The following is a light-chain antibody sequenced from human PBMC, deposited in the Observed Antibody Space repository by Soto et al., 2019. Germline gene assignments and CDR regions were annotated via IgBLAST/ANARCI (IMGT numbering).Light chain of an antibody. Sequence: EIVMTQSPATLSVSPGERATLSCRASQSVSSNLAWYQQKPGQAPRRLIYGASTRAAGIPARFSGSGSGTEFTLTISSLQSEEFAVYYCQQYNTWLRTFGQGTKVEIK. CDR3: QQYNTWLRT. J-gene: IGKJ1*01. CDR2: GAS. V-gene: IGKV3-15*01. CDR1: QSVSSN.